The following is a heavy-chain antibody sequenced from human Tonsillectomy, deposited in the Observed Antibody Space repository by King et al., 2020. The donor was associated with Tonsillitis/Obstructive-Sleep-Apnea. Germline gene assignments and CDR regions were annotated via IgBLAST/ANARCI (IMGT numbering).Heavy chain of an antibody. CDR1: AYSFSSSY. V-gene: IGHV1-46*01. CDR2: MYPSGGTT. J-gene: IGHJ6*02. CDR3: ASEFCGGDCYNYFYYGVAV. Sequence: QLVQSGAEVKRPGASVKVSCKASAYSFSSSYIHWVRQAPGQGLEWMGIMYPSGGTTIYAQKFQGRVTMTRDTSTSTVYMDLNSLRSDDTAVYYCASEFCGGDCYNYFYYGVAVWGQGTTVTVSS. D-gene: IGHD2-21*02.